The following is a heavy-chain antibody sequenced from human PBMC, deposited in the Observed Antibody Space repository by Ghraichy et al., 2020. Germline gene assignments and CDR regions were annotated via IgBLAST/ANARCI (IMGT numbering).Heavy chain of an antibody. V-gene: IGHV1-8*01. J-gene: IGHJ6*02. Sequence: ASVKVSCKASGYTFTSYDINWVRQATGQGLEWMGWMNPNSGNTGYAQKFQGRVTMTRNTSISTAYMELSSLRSEDTAVYYCARVVKVACSSSPCYYYGMDVWGQGTTVTVSS. CDR1: GYTFTSYD. CDR2: MNPNSGNT. D-gene: IGHD6-6*01. CDR3: ARVVKVACSSSPCYYYGMDV.